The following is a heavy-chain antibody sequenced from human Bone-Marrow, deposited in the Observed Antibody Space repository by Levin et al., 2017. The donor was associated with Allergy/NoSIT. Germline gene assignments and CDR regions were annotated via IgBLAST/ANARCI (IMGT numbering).Heavy chain of an antibody. V-gene: IGHV3-7*04. D-gene: IGHD6-13*01. CDR3: ARPITLTATGNS. CDR1: GFTFSHYW. J-gene: IGHJ4*02. CDR2: IKPDGSAK. Sequence: AGGSLRLSCAASGFTFSHYWMSWVRQAPGKGLEWVANIKPDGSAKNYVDSVTGRFTISRDNAKNSLYLQMNSLRAEDTAVYFCARPITLTATGNSWGQGTLVTVSS.